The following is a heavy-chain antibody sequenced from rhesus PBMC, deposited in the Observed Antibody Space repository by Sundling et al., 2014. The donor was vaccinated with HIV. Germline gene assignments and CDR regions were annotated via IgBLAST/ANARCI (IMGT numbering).Heavy chain of an antibody. CDR3: ARGGTSSFDY. CDR2: IFGGGSIT. V-gene: IGHV4-169*01. J-gene: IGHJ4*01. CDR1: GGSISSTY. Sequence: QLQLQESGPGLVKPSETLSVTCAVSGGSISSTYWSWIRQAPGKGLVWIGYIFGGGSITNYNPSLKSRVTLSVDTSKNQLSLKLSSVTAADTAVYYCARGGTSSFDYWGQGVVVTVSS. D-gene: IGHD4-29*01.